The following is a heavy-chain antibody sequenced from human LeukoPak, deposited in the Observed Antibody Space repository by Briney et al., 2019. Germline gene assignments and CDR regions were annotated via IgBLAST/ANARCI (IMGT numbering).Heavy chain of an antibody. CDR2: ISSSSSYI. V-gene: IGHV3-21*04. CDR1: GFTFSSYS. Sequence: GGSLRLSCAASGFTFSSYSMNWVRQAPGKGLEWVSSISSSSSYIYYADSVKGRFTISRDNAKNSLYLQMNSLRAEDTAVYYCARLRVPAANDYGMDVWGQGTTVTVSS. J-gene: IGHJ6*02. CDR3: ARLRVPAANDYGMDV. D-gene: IGHD2-2*01.